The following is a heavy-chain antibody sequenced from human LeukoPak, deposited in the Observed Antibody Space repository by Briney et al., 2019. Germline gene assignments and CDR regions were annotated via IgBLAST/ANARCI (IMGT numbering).Heavy chain of an antibody. D-gene: IGHD3-22*01. CDR2: ISGSGGST. Sequence: TGGSLRLSCAASGFTFSSYAMSWVRQAPGKGLEWVSAISGSGGSTYYADSVKGRFTISRDNSKNTLYLQMNSLRAEDTAVYYCAKPPRYYDSSGYYYWGQGTLVTVSS. CDR3: AKPPRYYDSSGYYY. CDR1: GFTFSSYA. J-gene: IGHJ4*02. V-gene: IGHV3-23*01.